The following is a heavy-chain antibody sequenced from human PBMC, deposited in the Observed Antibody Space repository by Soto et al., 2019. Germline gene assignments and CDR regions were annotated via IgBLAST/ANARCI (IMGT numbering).Heavy chain of an antibody. CDR1: GYTFTGYY. CDR3: ARVDPSLSPDAFDI. CDR2: INPNSGGT. V-gene: IGHV1-2*04. J-gene: IGHJ3*02. Sequence: ASVKVSCKASGYTFTGYYMHWVRQAPGQGLEWMGWINPNSGGTNYAQKFQGWVTMTRDTSISTAYMELSRLRSDDTDVYYCARVDPSLSPDAFDIWGQGTMVTVSS.